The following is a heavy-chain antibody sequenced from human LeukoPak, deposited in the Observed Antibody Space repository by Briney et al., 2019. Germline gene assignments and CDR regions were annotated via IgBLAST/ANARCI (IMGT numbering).Heavy chain of an antibody. J-gene: IGHJ6*02. CDR1: GYTFTSYG. V-gene: IGHV1-18*01. CDR3: ARDLMTQYYYGMDV. CDR2: ISAYNGNT. Sequence: ASVKVSCKASGYTFTSYGISWVRQAPGQGLEWMGWISAYNGNTNYAQKLQGRVTMTTDTSTSTAYMELRSLRSDDTAVYHCARDLMTQYYYGMDVWGQGTTVTVSS.